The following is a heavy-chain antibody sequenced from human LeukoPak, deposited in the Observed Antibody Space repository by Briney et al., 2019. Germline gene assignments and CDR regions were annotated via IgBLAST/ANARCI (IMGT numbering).Heavy chain of an antibody. CDR1: GYTFTSYG. D-gene: IGHD4-17*01. CDR3: ARDGDYDPYYYGMDV. V-gene: IGHV1-18*01. CDR2: ISAYNGNT. Sequence: ASVKVSCKASGYTFTSYGISWVRQAPGQGLEWMGWISAYNGNTNYAQKLQGRVTMTTDTSTSTAYMELRSLRSDDTAVYCCARDGDYDPYYYGMDVWGQGTTVTVSS. J-gene: IGHJ6*02.